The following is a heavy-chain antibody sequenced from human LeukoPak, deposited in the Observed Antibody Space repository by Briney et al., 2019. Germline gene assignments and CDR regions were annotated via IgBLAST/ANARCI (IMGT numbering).Heavy chain of an antibody. V-gene: IGHV3-30*02. D-gene: IGHD2-2*01. CDR2: IRYDGSNK. Sequence: PGGSPRLSCAASGFTFSSYGMHWVRHAPGKGLEWVAFIRYDGSNKYYADSVKGRFTISRDNSKNTLYLQMNSLRAEDTAVYYCIVVPAAMWGRYGMDVWGQGTTVTVSS. J-gene: IGHJ6*02. CDR1: GFTFSSYG. CDR3: IVVPAAMWGRYGMDV.